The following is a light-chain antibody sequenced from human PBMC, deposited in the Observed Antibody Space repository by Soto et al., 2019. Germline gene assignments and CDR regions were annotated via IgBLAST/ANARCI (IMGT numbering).Light chain of an antibody. J-gene: IGKJ2*01. CDR2: DVS. V-gene: IGKV3-20*01. CDR3: QQYGSSPYT. CDR1: QSVSTSS. Sequence: EIVLTQSPGTLSLSPGERATLSCRASQSVSTSSLAWYQQKPGQAPRLLIYDVSSRATGIPDRFSGSGSGTDFTLTLSRLEPEDLAVYYCQQYGSSPYTFGQGTKLEIK.